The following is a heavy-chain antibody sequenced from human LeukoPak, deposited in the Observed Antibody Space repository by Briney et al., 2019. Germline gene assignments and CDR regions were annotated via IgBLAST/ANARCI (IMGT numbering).Heavy chain of an antibody. CDR2: IKQDGSEK. CDR1: GFTFSSYW. Sequence: PGGSLRLSCAASGFTFSSYWMSWVRQAPGKGLEWVANIKQDGSEKYYVDSVKGRFTISRDNAKNSLYLQMNSLRAEDTAVYYCASLDLGYSSGWYVVDAFDIWGQGPMVPVSS. J-gene: IGHJ3*02. V-gene: IGHV3-7*03. D-gene: IGHD6-19*01. CDR3: ASLDLGYSSGWYVVDAFDI.